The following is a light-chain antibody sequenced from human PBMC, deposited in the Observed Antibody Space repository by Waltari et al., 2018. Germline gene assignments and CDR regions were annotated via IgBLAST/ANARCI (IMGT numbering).Light chain of an antibody. Sequence: IQMTQSPSSLSASVGDRVTMTCLASQSITNYFSWYQHKLGEAPNLLVYDASTLVSGVASRFNGSGAETEFTLTISSLQPEDLATYYCLQTYSTLMFSFGPGTKVDL. V-gene: IGKV1-39*01. CDR2: DAS. J-gene: IGKJ3*01. CDR1: QSITNY. CDR3: LQTYSTLMFS.